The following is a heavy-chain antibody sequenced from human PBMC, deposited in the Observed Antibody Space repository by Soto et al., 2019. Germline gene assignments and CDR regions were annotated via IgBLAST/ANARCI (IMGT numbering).Heavy chain of an antibody. CDR2: IYYSGST. D-gene: IGHD3-9*01. V-gene: IGHV4-31*03. CDR3: ARVFPDILTGYRMKNYYYYGMDV. Sequence: SETLSLTCTVSGGSISSGGYYWSWIRQHPGKGLEWIGYIYYSGSTYYNPSLKSRVTISVDTSKNQFSLKLSPVTAADTAVYYCARVFPDILTGYRMKNYYYYGMDVWGQGTTVTVSS. CDR1: GGSISSGGYY. J-gene: IGHJ6*02.